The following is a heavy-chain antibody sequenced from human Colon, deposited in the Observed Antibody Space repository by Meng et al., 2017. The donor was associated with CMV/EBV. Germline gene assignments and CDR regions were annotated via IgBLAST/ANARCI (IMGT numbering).Heavy chain of an antibody. J-gene: IGHJ1*01. Sequence: GESLKISCSASGFTFNNYAMTWVRQAPGKGLEWVSTVLGTGPTYYADYVKGRFSISKDDAKNLLFLQMNSLRDEDTAVYYCAGSRGWARPPEFWGQGTLVTVSS. CDR2: VLGTGPT. V-gene: IGHV3-23*01. CDR3: AGSRGWARPPEF. D-gene: IGHD6-19*01. CDR1: GFTFNNYA.